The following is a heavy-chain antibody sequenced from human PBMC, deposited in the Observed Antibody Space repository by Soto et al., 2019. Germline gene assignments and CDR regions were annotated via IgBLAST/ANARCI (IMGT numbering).Heavy chain of an antibody. CDR3: AKLGSVTVFYPNWFDP. CDR2: IYPGDSDT. V-gene: IGHV5-51*01. D-gene: IGHD3-9*01. Sequence: GESLKISCKGSGYSFSNYVIGWVRQMPGKGLEWMGIIYPGDSDTTYSPSFRGQVTISADKSISTAYLQWSSLKASDTAIYYWAKLGSVTVFYPNWFDPWGQGTLVTVSS. CDR1: GYSFSNYV. J-gene: IGHJ5*02.